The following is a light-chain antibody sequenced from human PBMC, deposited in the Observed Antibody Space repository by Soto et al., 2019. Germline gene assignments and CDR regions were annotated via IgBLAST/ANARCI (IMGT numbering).Light chain of an antibody. CDR3: QQLNSLPRT. Sequence: DIQLTQSPSFLSASVGDRVTITCRASQGISSHLAWYQQKPGKAPNLLIYSASTLQSGVPSRFSGSGSGTEFTLTISSLQPEDFATYYCQQLNSLPRTFGQGTKVDIK. J-gene: IGKJ1*01. CDR1: QGISSH. V-gene: IGKV1-9*01. CDR2: SAS.